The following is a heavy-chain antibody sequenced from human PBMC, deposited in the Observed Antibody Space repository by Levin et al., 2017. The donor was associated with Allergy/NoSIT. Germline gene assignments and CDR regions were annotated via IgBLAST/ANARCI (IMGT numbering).Heavy chain of an antibody. D-gene: IGHD2-21*02. CDR1: GYTFTSYD. V-gene: IGHV1-8*01. CDR3: ARGEMTSLLDV. CDR2: MNPNSGNT. J-gene: IGHJ6*02. Sequence: GESLKISCKASGYTFTSYDINWVRQATGQGLEWMGWMNPNSGNTGYAQKFQGRVTMTRNTSISTAYMELSSLRSEDTAVYYCARGEMTSLLDVWGQGTTVTVSS.